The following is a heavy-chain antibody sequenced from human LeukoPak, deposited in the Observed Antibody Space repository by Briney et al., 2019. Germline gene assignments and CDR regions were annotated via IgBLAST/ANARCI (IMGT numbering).Heavy chain of an antibody. Sequence: EASVKVSCKASGYTFTSYGISWVRQAPGQGLEWMGWISAYNGNTNYAQKLQGRVTMTTDTSTSTAYIELRSLRSDDTAVYYCARDQNPARWWDPTPFDYWGQGTLVTVSS. V-gene: IGHV1-18*01. CDR1: GYTFTSYG. J-gene: IGHJ4*02. CDR2: ISAYNGNT. D-gene: IGHD1-26*01. CDR3: ARDQNPARWWDPTPFDY.